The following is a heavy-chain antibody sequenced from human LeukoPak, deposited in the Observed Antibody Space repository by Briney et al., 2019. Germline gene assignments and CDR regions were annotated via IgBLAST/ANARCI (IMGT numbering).Heavy chain of an antibody. D-gene: IGHD6-6*01. J-gene: IGHJ4*02. CDR1: GFTFSSYW. CDR3: ARDVGSSSSYYFDY. Sequence: GGSLRLSCAASGFTFSSYWMSWVRQAPGKGLEWVANIKQDGSEKYYVDSVKGRFTISRDNAKNSLYLQMNSLRAEDTAVYYCARDVGSSSSYYFDYWGQGTLVTVSS. CDR2: IKQDGSEK. V-gene: IGHV3-7*01.